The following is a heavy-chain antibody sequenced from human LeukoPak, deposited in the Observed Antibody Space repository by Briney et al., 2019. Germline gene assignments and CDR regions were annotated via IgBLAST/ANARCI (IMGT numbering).Heavy chain of an antibody. CDR1: GGSINSYC. CDR3: ARDSRSGLPFDY. CDR2: IYISGTT. V-gene: IGHV4-4*07. J-gene: IGHJ4*02. D-gene: IGHD2-15*01. Sequence: PSETLSLTCTVSGGSINSYCWSWIRQPAGKGLEWIGRIYISGTTNYNPSLKSRVTMSVDTSKNQFSLKLTSVTAADTAVYYCARDSRSGLPFDYWGQGTLVTVSS.